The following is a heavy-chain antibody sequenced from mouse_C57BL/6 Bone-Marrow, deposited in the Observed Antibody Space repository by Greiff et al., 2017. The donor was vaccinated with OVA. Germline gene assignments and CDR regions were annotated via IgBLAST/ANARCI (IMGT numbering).Heavy chain of an antibody. J-gene: IGHJ2*01. CDR2: IYPGDGDT. CDR1: GYAFSSSW. V-gene: IGHV1-82*01. Sequence: QVQLQQSGPELVKPGASVKISCKASGYAFSSSWMNWVKQRPGKGLEWIGRIYPGDGDTNYNGKFKGKATLTADKSSSTAYMQLSSLTSEDSAVYFGAKHEDSYYASSFDYWGQGTTLTVSS. CDR3: AKHEDSYYASSFDY. D-gene: IGHD2-12*01.